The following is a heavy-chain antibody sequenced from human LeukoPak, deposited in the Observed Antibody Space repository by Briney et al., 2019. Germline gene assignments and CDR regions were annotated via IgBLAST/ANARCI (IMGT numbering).Heavy chain of an antibody. CDR2: INHSGST. V-gene: IGHV4-34*01. J-gene: IGHJ4*02. CDR3: ARGGYYDSSGYDARYAAKYFDY. D-gene: IGHD3-22*01. CDR1: GGSFSGYY. Sequence: SETLSLTCAVYGGSFSGYYWSWIRQPPGKGLEWIGEINHSGSTNYNPSFKSRVTISVDTSKNQFSLKLSSVTAADTAVYYCARGGYYDSSGYDARYAAKYFDYWGQGTLVTVSS.